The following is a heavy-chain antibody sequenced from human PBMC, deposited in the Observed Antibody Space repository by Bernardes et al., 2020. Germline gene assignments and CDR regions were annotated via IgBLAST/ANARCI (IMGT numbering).Heavy chain of an antibody. D-gene: IGHD2-15*01. CDR2: INPNSGGP. V-gene: IGHV1-2*02. Sequence: ASVKVSCKASGYTFTGYYIHWVRQAPGQGLEWMGWINPNSGGPNYVQKFQGRVTMTRDTSISSAYMELSRLRSDDTAVYYCARVGGKTYWGQEPWSPSPQ. J-gene: IGHJ4*01. CDR1: GYTFTGYY. CDR3: ARVGGKTY.